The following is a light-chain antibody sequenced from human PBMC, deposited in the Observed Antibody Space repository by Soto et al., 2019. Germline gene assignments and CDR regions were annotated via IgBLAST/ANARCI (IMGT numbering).Light chain of an antibody. CDR1: QSIGSSY. Sequence: EIVLTQSPGTLSLSPGERATLSCRASQSIGSSYLAWYQQKPGQAPSLLIYEASTRAAGIPDTFSGSGSGTDFTLTISRLEPEDFAVYYCQQHGSSPRTFGQGTKVETK. CDR3: QQHGSSPRT. J-gene: IGKJ1*01. CDR2: EAS. V-gene: IGKV3-20*01.